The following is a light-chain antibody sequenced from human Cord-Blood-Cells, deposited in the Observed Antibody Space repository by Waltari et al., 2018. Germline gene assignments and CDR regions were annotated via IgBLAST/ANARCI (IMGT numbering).Light chain of an antibody. CDR3: MQGTHWLWT. Sequence: DVVITQSPLSLPVTLGQPASISCRSSQSLVHSDGNTYLNWFQQRPGQSPRRLIYKVSNRDSGVPDRFSGSGSGTDFTLKISRVEAEDVGVYYCMQGTHWLWTFGQGTKVEIK. J-gene: IGKJ1*01. CDR1: QSLVHSDGNTY. CDR2: KVS. V-gene: IGKV2-30*02.